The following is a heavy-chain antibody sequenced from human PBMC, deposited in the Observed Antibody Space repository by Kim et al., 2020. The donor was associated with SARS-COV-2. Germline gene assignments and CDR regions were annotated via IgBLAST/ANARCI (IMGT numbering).Heavy chain of an antibody. CDR2: ISGSGGST. CDR3: AKDHLPSGAAAMGY. V-gene: IGHV3-23*01. CDR1: GFTFSSYA. D-gene: IGHD2-2*01. J-gene: IGHJ4*02. Sequence: GGSLRLSCAASGFTFSSYAMSWVRQAPGKGLEWVSAISGSGGSTYYADSVKGRFTISRDNSKNTLYLQMNSLRAEDTAVYYCAKDHLPSGAAAMGYWGQGTLVTVSS.